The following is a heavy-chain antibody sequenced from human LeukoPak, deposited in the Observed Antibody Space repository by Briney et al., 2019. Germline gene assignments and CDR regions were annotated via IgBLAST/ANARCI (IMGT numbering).Heavy chain of an antibody. CDR2: ISGSGGST. D-gene: IGHD4-17*01. CDR3: AKDSYGDYIFDY. J-gene: IGHJ4*02. V-gene: IGHV3-23*01. CDR1: GFTFSSYA. Sequence: GGSLRLSCAASGFTFSSYAMSWVRQAPGRGLEWVSAISGSGGSTYYADSVKGRFTISRDNSKNTLYLQMNSLRAEDTAVYYCAKDSYGDYIFDYWGQGTLVTVSS.